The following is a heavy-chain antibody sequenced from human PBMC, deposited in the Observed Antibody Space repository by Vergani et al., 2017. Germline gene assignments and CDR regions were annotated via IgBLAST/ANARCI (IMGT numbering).Heavy chain of an antibody. V-gene: IGHV4-59*01. CDR2: IYYSGST. J-gene: IGHJ5*02. D-gene: IGHD5-24*01. Sequence: QVQLQESGPGLVKPSETLSLTCTVSGGSISSYYWSWIRQPPGKGLEWIGYIYYSGSTNSNPSLKSRVTISVDTSKNQFSLKLSSVTAADTAVYYCARDRRDGYKHGYWFDPWGQGTLVTVSS. CDR3: ARDRRDGYKHGYWFDP. CDR1: GGSISSYY.